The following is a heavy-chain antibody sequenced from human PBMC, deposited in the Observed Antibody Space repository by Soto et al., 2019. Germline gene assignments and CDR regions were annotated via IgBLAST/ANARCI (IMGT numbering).Heavy chain of an antibody. V-gene: IGHV1-69*12. D-gene: IGHD4-17*01. CDR1: GGTFSSYA. Sequence: QVQLVQSGAEVKKPGSSVKVSCKASGGTFSSYAISWVRQAPGQGLEWMGGIIPILGTANYAQKFQGRVTIPADESTSTAYLELSSLRSEDTAVYYCAREPDGDHDRRFDPWGQGTLVTVSS. CDR2: IIPILGTA. CDR3: AREPDGDHDRRFDP. J-gene: IGHJ5*02.